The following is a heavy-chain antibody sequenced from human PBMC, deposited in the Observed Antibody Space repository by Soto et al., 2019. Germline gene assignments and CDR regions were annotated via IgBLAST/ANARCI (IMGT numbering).Heavy chain of an antibody. Sequence: QVQLVESGGGVVQPGRSLRLSCAASGFTFSNYDMHWVRQAPGKGLEWAAIISYDGKIKYYADSVKGRFTISRDNPKNSLYLQMNSLRAEDTAVYYCAKDGDRYFDSWGQGTLVTVSS. CDR1: GFTFSNYD. CDR3: AKDGDRYFDS. V-gene: IGHV3-30*18. J-gene: IGHJ4*02. CDR2: ISYDGKIK. D-gene: IGHD3-3*01.